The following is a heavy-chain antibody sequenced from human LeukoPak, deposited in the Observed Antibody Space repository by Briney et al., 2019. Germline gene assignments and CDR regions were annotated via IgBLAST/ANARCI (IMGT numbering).Heavy chain of an antibody. V-gene: IGHV3-48*04. J-gene: IGHJ3*02. CDR1: GFTFSSYS. CDR3: ARERLEDAFDI. CDR2: ISSSSSTI. Sequence: GGSLRLSCAASGFTFSSYSMNWVRQAPGKGLEWVSYISSSSSTIYYADSVKGRFTISRDNVKNSLYLQMNSLRAEDTAVYYCARERLEDAFDIWGQGTMVTVSS. D-gene: IGHD5-24*01.